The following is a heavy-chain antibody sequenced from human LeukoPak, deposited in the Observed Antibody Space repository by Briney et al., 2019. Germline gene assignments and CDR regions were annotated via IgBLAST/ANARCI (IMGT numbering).Heavy chain of an antibody. V-gene: IGHV3-7*01. Sequence: GGSLRLSCVASGFTFSNYWMTWVRQAPGKGLEGVANIKEDGSEKNYADSVKGRFTISRDNAKNSLYLQMNSLRGEDTAVYYCARARYSDFWGQGTLVTVSS. CDR1: GFTFSNYW. CDR2: IKEDGSEK. J-gene: IGHJ4*02. CDR3: ARARYSDF.